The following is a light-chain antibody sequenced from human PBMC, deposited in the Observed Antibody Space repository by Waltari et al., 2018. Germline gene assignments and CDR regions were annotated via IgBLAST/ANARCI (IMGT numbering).Light chain of an antibody. V-gene: IGKV3-15*01. J-gene: IGKJ2*01. CDR1: QGLSSN. Sequence: EIVLTQSPATLSVSPGDRATLSCRASQGLSSNLAWYQQKPGQPPRLLIFGASARATGVPARFSGSGSGTEFTLTISSMQSEDFAVYYCQHYNDWPPLFGQGTKLEIK. CDR3: QHYNDWPPL. CDR2: GAS.